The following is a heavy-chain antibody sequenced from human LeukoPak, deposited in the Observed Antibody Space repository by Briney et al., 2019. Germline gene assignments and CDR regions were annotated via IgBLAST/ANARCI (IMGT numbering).Heavy chain of an antibody. CDR3: ARSRLHYGSVFDY. Sequence: SVKVSCKASGGTFSSYAISWVRQAPGQGLEWMGGIIPIFGTANYAQKLQGRVTITADESTSTAYMELSSLRSEDTAVYYCARSRLHYGSVFDYWGQGTLVTVSS. V-gene: IGHV1-69*01. D-gene: IGHD3-10*01. J-gene: IGHJ4*02. CDR1: GGTFSSYA. CDR2: IIPIFGTA.